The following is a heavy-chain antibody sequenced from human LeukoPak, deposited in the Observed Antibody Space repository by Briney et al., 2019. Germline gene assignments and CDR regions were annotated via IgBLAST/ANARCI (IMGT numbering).Heavy chain of an antibody. CDR1: GFTFSSYA. CDR3: AKSDSSGYYYVGWFDP. Sequence: PGGSLRLSCAASGFTFSSYAMTWVRQAPGKGLEWVSAISGSGGSTYYADSVKGRFTISKDNSKNTLSLQMNSLRAEDTAVYYCAKSDSSGYYYVGWFDPWGQGTLVTVSS. CDR2: ISGSGGST. J-gene: IGHJ5*02. V-gene: IGHV3-23*01. D-gene: IGHD3-22*01.